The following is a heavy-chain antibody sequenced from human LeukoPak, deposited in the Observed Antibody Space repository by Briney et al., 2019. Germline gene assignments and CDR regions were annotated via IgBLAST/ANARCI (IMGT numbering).Heavy chain of an antibody. CDR3: ARVYYYGSGSSFDY. J-gene: IGHJ4*02. CDR2: IYYSGST. CDR1: GGSISSYY. Sequence: SETLSLTCTVSGGSISSYYWSWIRQPPGKGLEWIGYIYYSGSTNYNPSLKSRVTISVDTSKNQFSLKLSSVTAADTAVYYCARVYYYGSGSSFDYWGQGTLVTVSS. V-gene: IGHV4-59*08. D-gene: IGHD3-10*01.